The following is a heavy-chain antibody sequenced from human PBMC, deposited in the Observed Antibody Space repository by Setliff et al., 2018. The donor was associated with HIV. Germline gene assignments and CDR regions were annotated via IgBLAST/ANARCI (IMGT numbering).Heavy chain of an antibody. CDR2: IYYSETT. CDR1: GGSISSHY. J-gene: IGHJ5*02. Sequence: SKTLSLTCTVSGGSISSHYWSWIRQPPGKGLEWIGSIYYSETTNNNPSLKSRVTISVDTSKNQLSLKLRSVTAADTAVYYCARDPGGLYCRSTSCQGGCFDPWGQGTLVTVSS. CDR3: ARDPGGLYCRSTSCQGGCFDP. V-gene: IGHV4-59*11. D-gene: IGHD2-2*01.